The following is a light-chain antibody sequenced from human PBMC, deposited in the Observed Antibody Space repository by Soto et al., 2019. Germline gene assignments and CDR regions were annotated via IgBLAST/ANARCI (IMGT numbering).Light chain of an antibody. CDR1: QTVRNNY. V-gene: IGKV3-20*01. Sequence: EIVMTQSPATLSVSPGERVTLSCRASQTVRNNYLAWYQQKPGQAPRLLIFAVSSRATGIPDRFSGTGSGTDFTLTISRLEPEDFAVYYCQQYGSSSITFGQGTRLEIK. J-gene: IGKJ5*01. CDR3: QQYGSSSIT. CDR2: AVS.